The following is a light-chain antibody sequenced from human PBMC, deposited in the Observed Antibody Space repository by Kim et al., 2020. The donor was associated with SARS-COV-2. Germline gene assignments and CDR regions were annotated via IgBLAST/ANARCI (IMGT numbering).Light chain of an antibody. V-gene: IGLV1-44*01. CDR3: AAWDDSLNDVI. CDR1: RSNIGSNA. CDR2: SND. Sequence: GQMVTISCSGSRSNIGSNAVNWYQQLPGTAPKLLIYSNDHRPSGVPDRFSGSKSGTSASLAISGLQSEDEADYYCAAWDDSLNDVIFGGGTQLTVL. J-gene: IGLJ2*01.